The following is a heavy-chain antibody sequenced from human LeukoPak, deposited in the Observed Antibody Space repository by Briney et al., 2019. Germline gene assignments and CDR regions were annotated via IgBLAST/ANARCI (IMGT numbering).Heavy chain of an antibody. CDR1: GFTFSGYS. V-gene: IGHV3-21*01. CDR2: ICSSSSYI. CDR3: AREALDY. Sequence: GGSLRVSCAASGFTFSGYSMNSVRDAPGEGLEGGSPICSSSSYIYYADSLKGRFTISRDNAKNSLYLQMNSLRAEDTAVYYCAREALDYWGQGTLVTVSS. J-gene: IGHJ4*02.